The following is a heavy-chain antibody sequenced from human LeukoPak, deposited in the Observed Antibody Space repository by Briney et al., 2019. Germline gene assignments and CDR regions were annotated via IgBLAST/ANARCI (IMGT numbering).Heavy chain of an antibody. Sequence: ASVKVSCKASGYTFTSYGISWVRQAPGQGLEWMGWISAYNGNTNYAQKLQGRVTMTTDTSTSTAYMELRSLRSDDTAVYYCAREGEGIAAAGDPTKFDYWGQGTLVTVSS. V-gene: IGHV1-18*01. CDR1: GYTFTSYG. CDR2: ISAYNGNT. CDR3: AREGEGIAAAGDPTKFDY. J-gene: IGHJ4*02. D-gene: IGHD6-13*01.